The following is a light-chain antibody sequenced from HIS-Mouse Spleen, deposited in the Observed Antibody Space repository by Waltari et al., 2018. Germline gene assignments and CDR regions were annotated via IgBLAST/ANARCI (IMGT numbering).Light chain of an antibody. CDR3: SSYAGSNNLV. J-gene: IGLJ2*01. CDR1: SSDVGGYNS. Sequence: QSALTQPPSASGSPGQSVTISCTGTSSDVGGYNSVSWYQQHPRKAPKLMIYEVSTRPSGVPDRFSGSKSGNTASLTVSGLQAEDEADYYCSSYAGSNNLVFGGGTKLTVL. CDR2: EVS. V-gene: IGLV2-8*01.